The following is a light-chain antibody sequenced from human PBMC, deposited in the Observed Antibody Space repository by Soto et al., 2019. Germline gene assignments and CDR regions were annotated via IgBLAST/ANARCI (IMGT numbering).Light chain of an antibody. V-gene: IGKV1D-12*01. CDR1: QGVGKW. J-gene: IGKJ3*01. CDR2: GAS. Sequence: DVQMTQSPSSVSASVGDRVTITCRASQGVGKWLAWYQHKPGKAPNLLIYGASSLQSGVPSRFSGNGSGTDFTLTINSLQPEDFATYSCQQTNTFPVTFGPGPKWISN. CDR3: QQTNTFPVT.